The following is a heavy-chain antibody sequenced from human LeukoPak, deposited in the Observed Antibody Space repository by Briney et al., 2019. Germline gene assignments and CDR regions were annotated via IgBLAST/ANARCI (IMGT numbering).Heavy chain of an antibody. D-gene: IGHD5-18*01. Sequence: GESLKISCEASGYSFPSYWIGWVRQMPGKGLEWMGIIYPGDSDTRYSPSFQGQVTISADKSISTAYLQWSSLKASDTAMYYCARLKEDTAHPEFDYWGQGTLVTVSS. CDR3: ARLKEDTAHPEFDY. CDR2: IYPGDSDT. CDR1: GYSFPSYW. J-gene: IGHJ4*02. V-gene: IGHV5-51*01.